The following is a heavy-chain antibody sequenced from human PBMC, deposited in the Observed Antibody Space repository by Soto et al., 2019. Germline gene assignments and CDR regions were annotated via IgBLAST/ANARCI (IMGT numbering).Heavy chain of an antibody. V-gene: IGHV1-18*01. CDR3: AREKSSGLDY. Sequence: QVQLVQSGAEVKKPGASVKVSCKASGYTFSTHGISWVRQVPGQGLEWMGWVRGDNGHRNYAQKFQGRVTMTRNTSISTAYMELSSLRSEDTAVYYCAREKSSGLDYWGQGTLVTVSS. D-gene: IGHD3-22*01. CDR2: VRGDNGHR. CDR1: GYTFSTHG. J-gene: IGHJ4*02.